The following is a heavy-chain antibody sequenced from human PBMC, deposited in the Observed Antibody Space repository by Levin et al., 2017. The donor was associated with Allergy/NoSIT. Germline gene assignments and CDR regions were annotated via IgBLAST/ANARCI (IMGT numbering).Heavy chain of an antibody. D-gene: IGHD2-15*01. CDR2: IYYSGST. CDR1: GGSISSYY. V-gene: IGHV4-59*01. Sequence: SETLSLTCTVSGGSISSYYWSWIRQPPGKGLEWIGYIYYSGSTNYNPSLKSRVTISVDTSKNQFSLKLSSVTAAATPLYYCAIGVSGGSCYGDAYDIWGKGTMVTVSS. J-gene: IGHJ3*02. CDR3: AIGVSGGSCYGDAYDI.